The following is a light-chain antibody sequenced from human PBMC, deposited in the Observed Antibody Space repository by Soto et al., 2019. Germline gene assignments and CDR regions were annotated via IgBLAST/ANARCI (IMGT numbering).Light chain of an antibody. V-gene: IGKV1-39*01. J-gene: IGKJ1*01. CDR3: QQSFSTPSTWT. Sequence: DIQMTQSPSSLSASVGDRVTIACRASQNIRTYLSWYQQQPGKAPKLLIYAASRVQSGVPSRFSGSGSGTEFTLTVSSLQPADFAIYFCQQSFSTPSTWTFGQGTKV. CDR1: QNIRTY. CDR2: AAS.